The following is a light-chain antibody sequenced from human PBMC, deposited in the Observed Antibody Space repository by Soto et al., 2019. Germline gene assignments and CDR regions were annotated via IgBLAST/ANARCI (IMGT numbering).Light chain of an antibody. Sequence: QSALTQPASVSGSPGQSITISCTGTSSDVGSYNFVSWYRQYPGKAPKLMIYEVSNRPSGVSNRFSGSKSGNTASLSISGLQAEDEADYYWSSYAGIEIWVFGGGTKLTVL. CDR3: SSYAGIEIWV. J-gene: IGLJ3*02. V-gene: IGLV2-14*01. CDR1: SSDVGSYNF. CDR2: EVS.